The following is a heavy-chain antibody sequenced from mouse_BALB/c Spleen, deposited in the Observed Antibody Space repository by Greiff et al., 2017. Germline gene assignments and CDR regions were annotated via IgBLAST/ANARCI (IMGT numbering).Heavy chain of an antibody. CDR1: GYSITSDYA. D-gene: IGHD2-4*01. CDR2: ISYSGST. V-gene: IGHV3-2*02. J-gene: IGHJ4*01. CDR3: ARCLDYDGAMDY. Sequence: EVKLQESGPGLVKPSQSLSLTCTVTGYSITSDYAWNWIRQFPGNKLEWMGYISYSGSTSYNPSLKSRISITRDTSKNQFFLQLNSVTTEDTATYYCARCLDYDGAMDYWGQGTSVTVSS.